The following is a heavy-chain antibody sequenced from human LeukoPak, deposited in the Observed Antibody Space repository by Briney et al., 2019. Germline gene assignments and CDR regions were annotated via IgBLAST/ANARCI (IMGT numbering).Heavy chain of an antibody. CDR2: INPSGGST. CDR1: GYTFTSYY. D-gene: IGHD6-13*01. J-gene: IGHJ6*03. CDR3: ARDGHSPYYYYYYMDV. V-gene: IGHV1-46*01. Sequence: ASVKVSCKASGYTFTSYYIHSVRQAPGQGRGWMGIINPSGGSTSYAQKFQGRVTMTRDMSTSTVYMEMSSLRSEDTAVYYCARDGHSPYYYYYYMDVWGKGTTVTVSS.